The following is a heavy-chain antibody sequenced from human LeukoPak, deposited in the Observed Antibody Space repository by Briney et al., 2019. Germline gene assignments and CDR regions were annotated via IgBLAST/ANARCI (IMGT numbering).Heavy chain of an antibody. CDR3: ATVSRGGGIDY. CDR2: IYYTGST. V-gene: IGHV4-38-2*02. D-gene: IGHD3-10*01. CDR1: GYSINSDYY. Sequence: SETLSLTCNVSGYSINSDYYWGWIRQPPGKGLEWVGTIYYTGSTHYNPSLNSRVTISRDTSRNQFSLNLRSVTAADTAVYFCATVSRGGGIDYWGQGTLVTVSS. J-gene: IGHJ4*02.